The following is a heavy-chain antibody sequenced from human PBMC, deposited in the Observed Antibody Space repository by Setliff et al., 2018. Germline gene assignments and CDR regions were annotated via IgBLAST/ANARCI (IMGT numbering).Heavy chain of an antibody. CDR1: GGSISSYY. CDR2: IYIGRSA. CDR3: AREQWLDPTGYYYMDV. V-gene: IGHV4-4*07. J-gene: IGHJ6*03. D-gene: IGHD6-19*01. Sequence: SETLSLTCTVSGGSISSYYWSRIRQPAGKGLEWIGHIYIGRSANYNPSLKSRVTMSIDXSKNQYSLKLNSVTAAYMAVYYCAREQWLDPTGYYYMDVWTKGSTVTVSS.